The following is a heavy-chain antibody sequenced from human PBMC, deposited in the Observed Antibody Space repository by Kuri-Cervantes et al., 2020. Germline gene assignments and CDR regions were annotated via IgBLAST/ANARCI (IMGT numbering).Heavy chain of an antibody. CDR3: ARDQGSDYYDSSGDAAFDI. CDR1: GGSVTSGSYY. V-gene: IGHV4-61*01. J-gene: IGHJ3*02. CDR2: IYYSGST. D-gene: IGHD3-22*01. Sequence: SETLSLTCTVSGGSVTSGSYYWSWIRQPPGKGLEWIGYIYYSGSTNYNPSLKSRVTISVDTSKNQFSLKLSSVTAADTAVYYCARDQGSDYYDSSGDAAFDIWGQGTMVTDSS.